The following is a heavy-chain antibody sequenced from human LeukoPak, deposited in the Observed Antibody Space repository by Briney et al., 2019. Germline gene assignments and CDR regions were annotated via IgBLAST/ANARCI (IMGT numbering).Heavy chain of an antibody. CDR1: GFTFSSYS. V-gene: IGHV3-21*01. Sequence: NTGGSLRLSCAASGFTFSSYSMNWVRQAPGKVLEWVSSISSSSSYIYYADSVKGRFTISRDNAKNSLYLQMNSLRAEDTAVYYCARSRYCSSTSCPIDRFDIWGQGTMVTVSS. D-gene: IGHD2-2*01. CDR2: ISSSSSYI. CDR3: ARSRYCSSTSCPIDRFDI. J-gene: IGHJ3*02.